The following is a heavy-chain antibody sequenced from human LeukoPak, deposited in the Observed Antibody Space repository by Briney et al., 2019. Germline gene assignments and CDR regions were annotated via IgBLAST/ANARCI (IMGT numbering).Heavy chain of an antibody. CDR3: TRGNYYAMDV. J-gene: IGHJ6*02. V-gene: IGHV3-9*01. Sequence: GGSLRLSCAASGFTFDDYATHWVRQAPGKGLEWVSGISWNSGSIGYADSVKGRFTISRDNAKNSLYLQMNSLRAEDTAVYHCTRGNYYAMDVWGQGTTVTVSS. CDR2: ISWNSGSI. CDR1: GFTFDDYA.